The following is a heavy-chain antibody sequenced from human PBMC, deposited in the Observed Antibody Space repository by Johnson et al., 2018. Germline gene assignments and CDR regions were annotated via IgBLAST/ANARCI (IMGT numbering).Heavy chain of an antibody. Sequence: QLVEAGGGLVQAGRSLRLCCAASGFTFDDYAMHWVRQAPGKGLEWVSGISWNSGSIGYADSVKGRFTISRDNAKNSLYLQMSTLRAEDTALYYCAKDMRESSGWYYQHWGQGTLVTVSS. CDR3: AKDMRESSGWYYQH. V-gene: IGHV3-9*01. D-gene: IGHD6-19*01. J-gene: IGHJ1*01. CDR1: GFTFDDYA. CDR2: ISWNSGSI.